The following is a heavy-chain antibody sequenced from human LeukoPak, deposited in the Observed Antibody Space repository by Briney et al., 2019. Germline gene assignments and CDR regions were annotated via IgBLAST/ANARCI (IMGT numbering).Heavy chain of an antibody. Sequence: SETLSLTCTVSGGSISSGSYYWSWIRQPAGKGLEWIGRIYTSGSTNYNPSLKSRVTISVDTSKNQFSLTLSSVTAADTAVYYCALYSSRQYSFDYWGQGTLVTVSS. CDR3: ALYSSRQYSFDY. CDR2: IYTSGST. CDR1: GGSISSGSYY. V-gene: IGHV4-61*02. J-gene: IGHJ4*02. D-gene: IGHD6-13*01.